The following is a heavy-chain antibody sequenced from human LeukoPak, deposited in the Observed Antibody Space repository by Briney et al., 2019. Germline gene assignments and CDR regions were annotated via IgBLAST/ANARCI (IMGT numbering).Heavy chain of an antibody. D-gene: IGHD4-17*01. J-gene: IGHJ4*02. CDR3: ARPSDYGDYIDY. V-gene: IGHV1-2*02. CDR1: GYTFTDHY. Sequence: ASVNVSCKGSGYTFTDHYMHWVRQAPGQGLEWMAKINPNSGATAYAEGFQGRVTLTRDTSISTVYMELRTLRSGDTAVYYCARPSDYGDYIDYWGQGTLVTVSS. CDR2: INPNSGAT.